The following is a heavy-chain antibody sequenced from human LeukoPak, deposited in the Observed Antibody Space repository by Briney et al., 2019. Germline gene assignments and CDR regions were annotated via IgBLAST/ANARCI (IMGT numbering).Heavy chain of an antibody. J-gene: IGHJ4*02. CDR3: AANSADYNTLGSSYKV. V-gene: IGHV4-39*01. CDR1: SVSISSSPYF. Sequence: SETLSLTCTVSSVSISSSPYFWAWIRQSPEKGLEWIATISYSGTTYYDPSLKSRVTISFDTSQNQFSLKMNSVTAADTAVFYCAANSADYNTLGSSYKVWGQGILVTVSS. D-gene: IGHD3-10*01. CDR2: ISYSGTT.